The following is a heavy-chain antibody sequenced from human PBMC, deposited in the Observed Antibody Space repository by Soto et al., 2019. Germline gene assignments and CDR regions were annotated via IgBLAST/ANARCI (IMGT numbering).Heavy chain of an antibody. CDR3: ARARAGVAATFSTYFHY. CDR1: GGSFSGYY. J-gene: IGHJ4*02. CDR2: INHSGST. Sequence: SETLSLTCAVYGGSFSGYYWSWIRQPPGKGLEWIGEINHSGSTNYNPSLKSRVTISVDTSKNQFSLKLSSVTAADTAVYYCARARAGVAATFSTYFHYSCQALLVTVCS. V-gene: IGHV4-34*01. D-gene: IGHD2-15*01.